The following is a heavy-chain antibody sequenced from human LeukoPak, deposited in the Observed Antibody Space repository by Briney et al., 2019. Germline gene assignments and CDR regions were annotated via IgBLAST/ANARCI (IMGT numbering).Heavy chain of an antibody. V-gene: IGHV3-74*01. D-gene: IGHD6-13*01. CDR3: ARFIAAPYYFDY. Sequence: SGGSLRLSCAASGFTFSSYWMHWVRQAPGKGLVWVSRINSDGSSTTYADSVKGRFTISRDNAKNSLYLQMNSLRAEDTAVYYCARFIAAPYYFDYWGRGTLVTVSS. J-gene: IGHJ4*02. CDR2: INSDGSST. CDR1: GFTFSSYW.